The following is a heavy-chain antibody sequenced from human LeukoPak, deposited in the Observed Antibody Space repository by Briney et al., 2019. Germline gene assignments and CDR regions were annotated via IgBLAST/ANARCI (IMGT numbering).Heavy chain of an antibody. CDR1: GFTFNRDW. Sequence: PGTSLRLSCAASGFTFNRDWTAWVRQAPGKGLEWVANIKQDGSERYYVDSVKGRFTISRDNAKNSLYLQMNSLRAEDTAVYYCARTLYCSSTSCRQDYYYMDVWGKGTTVTVSS. CDR2: IKQDGSER. CDR3: ARTLYCSSTSCRQDYYYMDV. V-gene: IGHV3-7*01. J-gene: IGHJ6*03. D-gene: IGHD2-2*01.